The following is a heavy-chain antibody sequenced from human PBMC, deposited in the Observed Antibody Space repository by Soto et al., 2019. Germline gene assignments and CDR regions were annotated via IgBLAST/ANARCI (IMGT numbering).Heavy chain of an antibody. J-gene: IGHJ4*02. D-gene: IGHD3-10*01. Sequence: GASVKVSCKASGYTSTSYYMHSVRQAPGQGLEWMGIINPSGGSTSYAQKFQGRVTMTRDTSTSTVYMELNSLKTEDTAVYYCTRFSDLVGESFDYWGQGTLVTVSS. CDR1: GYTSTSYY. CDR3: TRFSDLVGESFDY. V-gene: IGHV1-46*01. CDR2: INPSGGST.